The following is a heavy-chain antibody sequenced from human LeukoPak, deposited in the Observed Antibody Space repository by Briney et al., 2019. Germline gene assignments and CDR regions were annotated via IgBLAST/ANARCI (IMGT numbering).Heavy chain of an antibody. CDR3: AKAYCGGDCYSYYYYMDV. CDR2: IRYDGSNK. V-gene: IGHV3-30*02. Sequence: GGSLRLSCAASGFTFSSYGMHWVRQAPGKGLEWVAFIRYDGSNKYYADSVKGRFTISRDNSKNTLYLQMSSLRAEDTAVYYCAKAYCGGDCYSYYYYMDVWGKGTTVTVSS. D-gene: IGHD2-21*01. CDR1: GFTFSSYG. J-gene: IGHJ6*03.